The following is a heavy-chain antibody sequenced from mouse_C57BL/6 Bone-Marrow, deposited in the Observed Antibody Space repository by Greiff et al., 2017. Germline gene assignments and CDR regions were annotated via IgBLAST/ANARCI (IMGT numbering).Heavy chain of an antibody. D-gene: IGHD4-1*01. J-gene: IGHJ2*01. CDR1: GYSITSGYD. CDR3: ARDGLGLDY. CDR2: ISYSGST. Sequence: DVQLQESGPGMVKPSQSLSLTCTVTGYSITSGYDWHWIRHFPGNKLEWMGYISYSGSTNYNPSLKSRISITHDTSKNHFFLKLTSVTTEDTATYYCARDGLGLDYWGQGTTLTVSS. V-gene: IGHV3-1*01.